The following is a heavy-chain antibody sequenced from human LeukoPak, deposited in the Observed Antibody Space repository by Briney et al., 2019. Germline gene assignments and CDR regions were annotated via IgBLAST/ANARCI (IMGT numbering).Heavy chain of an antibody. J-gene: IGHJ6*02. CDR1: GDSVSSNSAA. V-gene: IGHV6-1*01. CDR3: ARDFRTTPYGDLDPYGMDV. D-gene: IGHD4-17*01. CDR2: TYYRSKWYN. Sequence: SQTLSLTCAISGDSVSSNSAAWNWIRQSPSRGLEWLGRTYYRSKWYNDYAVSVKSRITINPDTSKNQFSLQLNSVTPEDTAVYYCARDFRTTPYGDLDPYGMDVWGQGTTVTVSS.